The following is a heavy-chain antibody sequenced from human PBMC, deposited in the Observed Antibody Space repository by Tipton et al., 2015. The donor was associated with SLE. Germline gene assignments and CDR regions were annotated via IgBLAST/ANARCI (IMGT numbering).Heavy chain of an antibody. CDR3: ARSPVDYWNGYSA. J-gene: IGHJ4*02. CDR2: ITGSGDRT. Sequence: SLRLSCEGSGFIFSTYAMSWVRQAPGKGLEWVSAITGSGDRTYYTDSVKGRFTLSRDNSKNSLYLQMNGLRAEDTALYYCARSPVDYWNGYSAWGQGTLVAVSS. D-gene: IGHD3-3*01. CDR1: GFIFSTYA. V-gene: IGHV3-23*01.